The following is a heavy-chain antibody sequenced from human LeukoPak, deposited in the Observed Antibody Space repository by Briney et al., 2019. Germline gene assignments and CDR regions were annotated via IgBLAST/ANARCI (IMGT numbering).Heavy chain of an antibody. J-gene: IGHJ4*02. Sequence: PGRSLRLSWAASGFTFSSYGMHWVRQAPGKGLEWVAVISYDGSNKYYADSVKGRFTISRDNSKNTLYLQMNSLRAEDTAVYYCAKDGQPSGYDYLPYYFDYWGQGTLVTVSS. CDR3: AKDGQPSGYDYLPYYFDY. D-gene: IGHD5-12*01. CDR2: ISYDGSNK. CDR1: GFTFSSYG. V-gene: IGHV3-30*18.